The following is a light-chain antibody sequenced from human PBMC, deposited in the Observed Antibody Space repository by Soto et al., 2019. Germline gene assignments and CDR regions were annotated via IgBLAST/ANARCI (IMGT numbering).Light chain of an antibody. V-gene: IGLV1-44*01. CDR3: AACDDSLNGRV. CDR1: SSNIGSNT. Sequence: QLVLTQSPSASGTPGQRVTISCSGSSSNIGSNTVNWYQQLPGTAPKLLIYSNNQRPSGVPDRFSGSKSGTSASLAISGLQSEDEADYYCAACDDSLNGRVFGGGTKLTVL. CDR2: SNN. J-gene: IGLJ3*02.